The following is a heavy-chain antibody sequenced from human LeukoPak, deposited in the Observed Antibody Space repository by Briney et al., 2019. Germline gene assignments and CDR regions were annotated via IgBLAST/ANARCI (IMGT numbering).Heavy chain of an antibody. CDR2: IKQDGSKK. V-gene: IGHV3-7*04. Sequence: GGSLRLSCVASGFPFSSYWMTWVRQAPGKGLEWVANIKQDGSKKSYVDSVKGRFTISRDNAKNSLYLQMNSLRAEETAIYYCTRVGYIDEGIDYWGQGTLVTVSS. CDR3: TRVGYIDEGIDY. J-gene: IGHJ4*02. D-gene: IGHD5-24*01. CDR1: GFPFSSYW.